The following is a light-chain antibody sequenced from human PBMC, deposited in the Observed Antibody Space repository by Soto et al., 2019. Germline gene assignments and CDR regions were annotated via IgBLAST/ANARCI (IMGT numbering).Light chain of an antibody. CDR2: ATS. CDR3: QKYNSAPLT. V-gene: IGKV1-27*01. Sequence: DVQMTQSPSSLSAFVGDRVTITCRASQGIAPYLAWFQQKPGKVPKLLIFATSTLQSGVPSRFSGSGSGTDFTLTVTSLQPEDVGTYYWQKYNSAPLTFGGGTKVEIK. J-gene: IGKJ4*01. CDR1: QGIAPY.